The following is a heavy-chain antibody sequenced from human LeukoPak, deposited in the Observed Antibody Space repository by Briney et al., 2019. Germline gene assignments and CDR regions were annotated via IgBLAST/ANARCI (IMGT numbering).Heavy chain of an antibody. J-gene: IGHJ1*01. Sequence: GSLRLSCAASGFTFSSYGMTWVRQAPGKGLEWIGSIYYSGSTYYNPSLKSRVTISVDTSKNQFSLKLSSVTAADTAFYYCARRRIPATITGSKLSSRFDTWGQGTLVTVSS. CDR2: IYYSGST. CDR3: ARRRIPATITGSKLSSRFDT. CDR1: GFTFSSYG. V-gene: IGHV4-39*07. D-gene: IGHD5-12*01.